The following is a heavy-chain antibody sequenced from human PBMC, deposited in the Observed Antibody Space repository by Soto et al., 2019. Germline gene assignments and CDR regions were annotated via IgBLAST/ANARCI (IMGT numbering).Heavy chain of an antibody. Sequence: SEPQSLPWTVSCGSIRSFCWSWIRQPPGKGLEWIGYIYYSGSTNYNPSLKSRVTTSVDTSKNQFALKLSSVTAADTAVYYCVILGYYDSSGYYPYGAFGIRGQRTIGT. CDR2: IYYSGST. D-gene: IGHD3-22*01. CDR3: VILGYYDSSGYYPYGAFGI. CDR1: CGSIRSFC. J-gene: IGHJ3*02. V-gene: IGHV4-59*01.